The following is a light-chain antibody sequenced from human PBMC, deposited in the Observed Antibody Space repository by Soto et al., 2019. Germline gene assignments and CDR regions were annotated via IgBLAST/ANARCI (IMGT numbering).Light chain of an antibody. CDR3: QQYNDWPRT. V-gene: IGKV3-15*01. J-gene: IGKJ1*01. CDR2: GAS. Sequence: EIVLTQPPATLSLSPGERATLSCRASQSVSSYLAWYQQKPGQAPRLLIYGASTRATDIPVRFSGSGSGTEFTLTISSLQSEDFAVYYCQQYNDWPRTFGQGTKVDIK. CDR1: QSVSSY.